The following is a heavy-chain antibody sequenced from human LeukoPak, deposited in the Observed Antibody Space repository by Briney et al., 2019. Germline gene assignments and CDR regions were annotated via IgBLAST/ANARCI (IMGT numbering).Heavy chain of an antibody. CDR2: ISSSGSTI. J-gene: IGHJ4*02. Sequence: GGSLRLSCAASGFTFSSYEMNWVRQAPGKGLEWVSYISSSGSTIYYADSVKGRFTISRDNAKNSLYLQMNSLRAEDTAVYYCAPLADIVVVPAASLKIDYWGQGTLVTVSS. D-gene: IGHD2-2*01. CDR3: APLADIVVVPAASLKIDY. V-gene: IGHV3-48*03. CDR1: GFTFSSYE.